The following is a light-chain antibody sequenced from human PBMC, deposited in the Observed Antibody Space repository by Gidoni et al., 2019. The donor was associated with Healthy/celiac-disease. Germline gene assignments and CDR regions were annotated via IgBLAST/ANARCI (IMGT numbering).Light chain of an antibody. CDR3: QQFNSYPQT. CDR2: DAS. V-gene: IGKV1-13*02. J-gene: IGKJ5*01. Sequence: GDRVTITCRASQGISSALAWYQQKPGKAPKLLIYDASSLESGVPSRFSGSGSGTDFTLTISSLQPEDVATYYCQQFNSYPQTFGQGTRLEIK. CDR1: QGISSA.